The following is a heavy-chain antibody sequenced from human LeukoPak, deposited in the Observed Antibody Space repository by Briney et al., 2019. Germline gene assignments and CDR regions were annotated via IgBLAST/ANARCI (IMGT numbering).Heavy chain of an antibody. D-gene: IGHD1-26*01. Sequence: GGSLRLSCATSGYTFSSHGLHWVRQAPGKGLECVASIRHDGGDKYYSESVKGRFTISKDNSKNRLFLYMNSLRPEDTAVYYCVRWSGTYPLYYLDYWGQGTLVTVSS. V-gene: IGHV3-30*02. CDR1: GYTFSSHG. CDR3: VRWSGTYPLYYLDY. J-gene: IGHJ4*02. CDR2: IRHDGGDK.